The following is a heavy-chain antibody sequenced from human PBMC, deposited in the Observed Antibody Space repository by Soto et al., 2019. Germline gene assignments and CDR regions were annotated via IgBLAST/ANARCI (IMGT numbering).Heavy chain of an antibody. Sequence: SMGISSASSGFTFSSYGMHWVRQAPGKGLEWVAVISYDGSNKYYADSVKGRFTISRDNSKNTLYLQMNSLRAEDTAVYYCARGSPNYYYGMDVWGQGTTVTVSS. CDR1: GFTFSSYG. J-gene: IGHJ6*02. V-gene: IGHV3-30*03. CDR3: ARGSPNYYYGMDV. CDR2: ISYDGSNK.